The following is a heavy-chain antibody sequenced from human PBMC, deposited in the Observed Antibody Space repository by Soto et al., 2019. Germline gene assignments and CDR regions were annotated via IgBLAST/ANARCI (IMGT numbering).Heavy chain of an antibody. J-gene: IGHJ6*02. CDR2: ISSSSTI. CDR1: GFTFSSYS. CDR3: ARADSGYAHGYYYYGMDV. Sequence: GGSLRLSCAASGFTFSSYSMNWVRQAPGKGLEWVSYISSSSTIYYADSVKGRFTISRDNAKNSLYLQMNSLRAEDTAVYYCARADSGYAHGYYYYGMDVWGQGTTVPVSS. D-gene: IGHD5-12*01. V-gene: IGHV3-48*01.